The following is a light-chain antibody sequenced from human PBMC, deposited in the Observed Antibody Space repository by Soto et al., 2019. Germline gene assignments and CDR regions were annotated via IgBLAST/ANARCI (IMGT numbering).Light chain of an antibody. J-gene: IGLJ2*01. Sequence: QSVLTQPPSVSGAPGQRVTISCTGNSSNIGAGYDVHWYQQLPGTAPKLLIYGNSNRPSGVPDRFSGSKSGTSASLAITGLQAEDEADYHCQSYDSSLSGSVFGGGTNVTVL. CDR2: GNS. V-gene: IGLV1-40*01. CDR1: SSNIGAGYD. CDR3: QSYDSSLSGSV.